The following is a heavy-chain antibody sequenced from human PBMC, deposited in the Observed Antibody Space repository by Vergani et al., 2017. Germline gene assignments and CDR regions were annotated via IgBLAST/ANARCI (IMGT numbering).Heavy chain of an antibody. J-gene: IGHJ3*02. CDR2: IYYSGST. Sequence: QLQLQESGPGLVKPSETLSLTCTVSGGSISSYYWSWIRQPPGKGLEWIGYIYYSGSTNYNPSLKSRVTISVDPSKNQFSLKLSSVTAADTAVYYCARGRGLDRRDAFDIWGQGTMVTVSS. V-gene: IGHV4-59*13. D-gene: IGHD4-17*01. CDR1: GGSISSYY. CDR3: ARGRGLDRRDAFDI.